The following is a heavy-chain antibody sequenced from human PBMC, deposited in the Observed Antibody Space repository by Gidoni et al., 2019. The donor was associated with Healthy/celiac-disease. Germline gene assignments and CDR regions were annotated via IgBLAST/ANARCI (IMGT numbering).Heavy chain of an antibody. CDR2: IYWDDDK. CDR1: GFSLSTSGVG. V-gene: IGHV2-5*02. CDR3: AHRLSPVYYYDSSGYRSDAFDI. J-gene: IGHJ3*02. D-gene: IGHD3-22*01. Sequence: QITLKESGPTLVKPTQTLTLTCTFSGFSLSTSGVGVGWIRQPPGKALEWLALIYWDDDKRYSPSLKSRLTITKDTSKNQVVLTMTNMDPVDTATYYCAHRLSPVYYYDSSGYRSDAFDIWGQGTMVTVSS.